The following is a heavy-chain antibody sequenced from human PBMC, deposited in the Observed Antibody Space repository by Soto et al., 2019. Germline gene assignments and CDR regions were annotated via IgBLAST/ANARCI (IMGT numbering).Heavy chain of an antibody. CDR3: ARVDRSARYYYYGVDV. CDR2: TGNKANSYTT. D-gene: IGHD3-22*01. V-gene: IGHV3-72*01. Sequence: EVQLVESGGGLVQPGGSLRLSCAASGFTFNDHYMDWVRQAPGKGLEWVGRTGNKANSYTTEYAASVRGRFTISRDDSKNSLYLQMNSLKPEDTAIYYCARVDRSARYYYYGVDVWGQGTTVTVSS. CDR1: GFTFNDHY. J-gene: IGHJ6*02.